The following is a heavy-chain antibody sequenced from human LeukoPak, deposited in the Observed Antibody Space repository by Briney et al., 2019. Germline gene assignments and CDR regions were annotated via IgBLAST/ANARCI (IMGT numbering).Heavy chain of an antibody. J-gene: IGHJ4*02. CDR1: GFTFSSHA. CDR3: ARGYYSLGYFDY. CDR2: INDDGGLT. D-gene: IGHD3-22*01. Sequence: GGSLRLSCSAAGFTFSSHAMHWVRQAPGKGLEYVSTINDDGGLTYYADSVKGRFTISRDNSKNSLFLQMNSLRDEDTAVYYCARGYYSLGYFDYWGQGALVTVSS. V-gene: IGHV3-64*04.